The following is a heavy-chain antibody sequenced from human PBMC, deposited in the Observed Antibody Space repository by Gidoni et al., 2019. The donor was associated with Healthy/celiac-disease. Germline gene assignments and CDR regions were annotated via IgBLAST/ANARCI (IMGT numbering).Heavy chain of an antibody. CDR3: ARRWGGAFDI. D-gene: IGHD1-26*01. Sequence: RQMPGNGLEWMGIIYPGDSDTRYSPSFQGQVTLSADKSINIAYLQWSSLKASDTATYYCARRWGGAFDIWGQGTMVTVSS. J-gene: IGHJ3*02. V-gene: IGHV5-51*01. CDR2: IYPGDSDT.